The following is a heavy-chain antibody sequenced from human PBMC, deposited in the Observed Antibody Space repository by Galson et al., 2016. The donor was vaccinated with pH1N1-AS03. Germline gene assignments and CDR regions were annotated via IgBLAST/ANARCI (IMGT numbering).Heavy chain of an antibody. Sequence: SLRLSCAASGFAFRSHSMNWVRQAPGKGLEWISYITGVGVTMYGDSVRGRFVLSRDNAKNSVYLQMDRLSAEDTALYYCVRDHFHAFDVWGQGTVITVSS. V-gene: IGHV3-48*03. CDR3: VRDHFHAFDV. J-gene: IGHJ3*01. CDR2: ITGVGVT. CDR1: GFAFRSHS.